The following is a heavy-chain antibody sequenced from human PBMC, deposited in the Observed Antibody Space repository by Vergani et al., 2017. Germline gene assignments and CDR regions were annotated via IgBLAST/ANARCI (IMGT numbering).Heavy chain of an antibody. D-gene: IGHD3-16*01. CDR2: IDRNYGVK. CDR3: VKDNDYDAEGPFDL. V-gene: IGHV3-9*01. Sequence: VEAGGGLVQPGGSLRLSCTASGFTFQAFAFHWVRQVSGRGLEWVSGIDRNYGVKNGNSFEGRFSISRDKAKKAVFLQMNNLRHEDTALYFCVKDNDYDAEGPFDLWGRGTLFTVSS. J-gene: IGHJ2*01. CDR1: GFTFQAFA.